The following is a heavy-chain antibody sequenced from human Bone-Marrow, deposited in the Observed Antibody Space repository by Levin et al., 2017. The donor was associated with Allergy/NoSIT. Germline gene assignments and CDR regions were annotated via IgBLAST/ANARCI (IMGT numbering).Heavy chain of an antibody. Sequence: SETLSLTCTVFGYSISSASNWGWIRQSPGKGLEWIGSVFSTGSTSYNPSLKSRVTFSLDTSNNEFSLKLTSVTAADTALYFCAIIPLRSPIEYWGQGTLVTVSS. J-gene: IGHJ4*02. D-gene: IGHD3-16*02. CDR3: AIIPLRSPIEY. CDR1: GYSISSASN. CDR2: VFSTGST. V-gene: IGHV4-38-2*02.